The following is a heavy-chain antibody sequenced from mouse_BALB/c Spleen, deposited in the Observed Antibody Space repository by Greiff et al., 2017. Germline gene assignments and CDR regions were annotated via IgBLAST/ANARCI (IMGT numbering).Heavy chain of an antibody. Sequence: EVKVVESGGGLVQPGGSLKLSCAASGFTFSSYTMSWVRQTPEKRLEWVAYISNGGGSTYYPDTVKGRFTISRDNAKNTLYLQMSSLKSEDTAMYYCARHGHHSSPRKDYFDYWGQGTTLTVSS. CDR3: ARHGHHSSPRKDYFDY. D-gene: IGHD1-2*01. CDR1: GFTFSSYT. J-gene: IGHJ2*01. CDR2: ISNGGGST. V-gene: IGHV5-12-2*01.